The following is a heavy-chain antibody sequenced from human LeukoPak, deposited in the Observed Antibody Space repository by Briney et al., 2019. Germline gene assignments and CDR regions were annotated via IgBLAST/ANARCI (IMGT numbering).Heavy chain of an antibody. J-gene: IGHJ6*03. Sequence: SVKVSCKASGGSFSSYAISWVRQAPGQGLEWMGGIIPIFGTANYAQKFQGRVTITTDESTSTAYMELSSLRSEDTAVYYCARENRGRYCSSTSCYSHYYYYYMDVWGKGTTVTVSS. CDR2: IIPIFGTA. D-gene: IGHD2-2*02. CDR3: ARENRGRYCSSTSCYSHYYYYYMDV. CDR1: GGSFSSYA. V-gene: IGHV1-69*05.